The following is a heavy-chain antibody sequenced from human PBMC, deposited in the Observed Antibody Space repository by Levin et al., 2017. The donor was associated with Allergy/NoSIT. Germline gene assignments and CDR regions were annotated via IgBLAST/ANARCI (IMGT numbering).Heavy chain of an antibody. J-gene: IGHJ5*02. Sequence: SETLSLTCAVYGGSFSGYYWSWIRQPPGKGLEWIGEINHSGSTNYNPSLKSRVTISVDTSKNQFSLKLSSVTAAETAVYYCARLTPHYDYVWGSYRRSGWFDPWGQGTLVTVSS. V-gene: IGHV4-34*01. CDR2: INHSGST. CDR3: ARLTPHYDYVWGSYRRSGWFDP. CDR1: GGSFSGYY. D-gene: IGHD3-16*02.